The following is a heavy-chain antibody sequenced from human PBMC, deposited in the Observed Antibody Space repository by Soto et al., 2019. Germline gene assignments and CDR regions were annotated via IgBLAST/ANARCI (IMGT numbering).Heavy chain of an antibody. CDR1: GGSFSAYS. Sequence: SETLSLTCGVYGGSFSAYSLTWLRQSPGKGLEWIGEITHGGSTDYNPALKSRLVMSVDTSKNQFSLRVTSVTAADAAVYFCARARFDSWSHIYYGLDVWGQGTTVTVYS. J-gene: IGHJ6*02. V-gene: IGHV4-34*01. CDR3: ARARFDSWSHIYYGLDV. D-gene: IGHD3-3*01. CDR2: ITHGGST.